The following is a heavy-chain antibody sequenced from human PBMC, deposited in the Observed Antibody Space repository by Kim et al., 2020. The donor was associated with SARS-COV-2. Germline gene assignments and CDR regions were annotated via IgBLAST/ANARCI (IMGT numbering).Heavy chain of an antibody. Sequence: SETLSLTCAVYGGSFSGYYWSWIRQPPGKGLEWNGEINHSESTNSNPYLKSRVTISVDTSKNQFSLKLSSVTAADTAVYYCARGGYSSSWYGERNWFDPWGQGTLVTVSS. CDR3: ARGGYSSSWYGERNWFDP. CDR1: GGSFSGYY. D-gene: IGHD6-13*01. V-gene: IGHV4-34*01. CDR2: INHSEST. J-gene: IGHJ5*02.